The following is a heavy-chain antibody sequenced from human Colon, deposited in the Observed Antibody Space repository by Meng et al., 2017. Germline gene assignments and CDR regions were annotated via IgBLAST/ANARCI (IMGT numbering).Heavy chain of an antibody. CDR3: ARKGGSSWY. V-gene: IGHV3-21*01. J-gene: IGHJ4*02. CDR1: GFAFSSFT. D-gene: IGHD6-13*01. CDR2: ISSRSNYI. Sequence: GESLKISCAASGFAFSSFTMNWVRQAPGKGLEWVSSISSRSNYIYYADSLKGRFVISRDNAKNSVYLQINTLTAEDTGVYYCARKGGSSWYWGQGTLVTVSS.